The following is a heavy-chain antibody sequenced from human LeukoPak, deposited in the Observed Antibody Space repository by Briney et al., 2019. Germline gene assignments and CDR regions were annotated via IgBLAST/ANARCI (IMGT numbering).Heavy chain of an antibody. CDR1: GTSISNYY. Sequence: SETLSLTCTVSGTSISNYYWSWIRQPPGKGLEWIGYIYYSGDTNYNPSLKSRVTMSVDTSKNQFSLKLSSLTAADTAVFYCARGTTRYTTTYYFDYWGQGALVTVSS. CDR2: IYYSGDT. CDR3: ARGTTRYTTTYYFDY. V-gene: IGHV4-59*01. J-gene: IGHJ4*02. D-gene: IGHD2-2*02.